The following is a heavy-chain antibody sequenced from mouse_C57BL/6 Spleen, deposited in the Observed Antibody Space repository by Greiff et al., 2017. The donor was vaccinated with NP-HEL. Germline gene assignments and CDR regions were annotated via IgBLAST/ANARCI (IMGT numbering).Heavy chain of an antibody. Sequence: VQLQQSGPGLVQPSQSLSITCTVSGFSLTSYGVHWVRQSPGKGLEWLGVIWRGGGTDYNAAFLSSLSITQDNSQSQVFFNMNSLQAADPAIYYCANYGDCDSMDYWGQGTSVTVSS. V-gene: IGHV2-5*01. CDR2: IWRGGGT. J-gene: IGHJ4*01. D-gene: IGHD2-13*01. CDR3: ANYGDCDSMDY. CDR1: GFSLTSYG.